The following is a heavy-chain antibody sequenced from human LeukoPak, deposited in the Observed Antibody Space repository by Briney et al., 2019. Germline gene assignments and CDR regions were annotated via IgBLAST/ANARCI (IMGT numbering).Heavy chain of an antibody. CDR1: GYSISSGYY. CDR2: IYHSGST. D-gene: IGHD3-22*01. CDR3: ARGPYSYDSSGAFDI. J-gene: IGHJ3*02. V-gene: IGHV4-38-2*02. Sequence: SETLSLTCTVSGYSISSGYYWGWIRQPPGKGLEWIGSIYHSGSTYYSPSLKSRVTISVDTSKNQFSLKLSSVTAADTAVYFCARGPYSYDSSGAFDIWGQGTVVTVSS.